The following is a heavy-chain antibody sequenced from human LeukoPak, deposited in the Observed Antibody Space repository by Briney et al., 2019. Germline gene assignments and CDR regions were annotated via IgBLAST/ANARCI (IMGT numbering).Heavy chain of an antibody. CDR3: ARDHGCSSTSCYYYYGMDV. CDR1: GGTFSSYA. CDR2: IIPIFGTA. V-gene: IGHV1-69*13. J-gene: IGHJ6*02. D-gene: IGHD2-2*01. Sequence: GASVKVFCKASGGTFSSYAISWVRQAPGQGLEWMGGIIPIFGTANYAQKFQGRVAITADESTSTAYMELSSLRSEDTAVYYCARDHGCSSTSCYYYYGMDVWGQGTTVTVSS.